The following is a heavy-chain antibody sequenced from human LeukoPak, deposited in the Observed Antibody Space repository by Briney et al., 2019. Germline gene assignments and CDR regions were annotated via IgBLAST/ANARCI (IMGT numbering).Heavy chain of an antibody. CDR1: GYTFTSYD. CDR3: ARGGYAWIDY. D-gene: IGHD1-1*01. CDR2: MNPNSGNT. J-gene: IGHJ4*02. Sequence: VASVKVSCKASGYTFTSYDIHWVRQATGQGLEWMGWMNPNSGNTGYAQKFQGRVTMTRNTSISTAYRELSSLRSEDTAVYYCARGGYAWIDYWGQGTLVTVSS. V-gene: IGHV1-8*01.